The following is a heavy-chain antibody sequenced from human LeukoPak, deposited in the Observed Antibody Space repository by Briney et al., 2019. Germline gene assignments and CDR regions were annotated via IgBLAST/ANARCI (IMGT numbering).Heavy chain of an antibody. CDR1: GFIFINAW. CDR3: IRYGNNILEYSQH. J-gene: IGHJ1*01. D-gene: IGHD5-24*01. Sequence: GGSLRLSCAASGFIFINAWMNWVRQAPGKGLEWVGHIKSKTDGGATDYAAPVKGRFTISRDDSKNTLYLQMNSLKTEDTAIYYCIRYGNNILEYSQHWGQGTLVTVSS. CDR2: IKSKTDGGAT. V-gene: IGHV3-15*07.